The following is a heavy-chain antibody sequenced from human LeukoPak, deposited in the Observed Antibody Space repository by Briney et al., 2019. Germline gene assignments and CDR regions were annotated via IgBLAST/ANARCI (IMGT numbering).Heavy chain of an antibody. CDR1: GFTFSSYE. J-gene: IGHJ4*02. Sequence: PGGSLRLSRAASGFTFSSYEMNWVRQAPGKGLEWVSYISSSGSTIYYADSVKGRFTISRDNAKNSLYLQMNSLRAEDTAVYYCARGPSSGGLDWGQGTLVTVSS. CDR3: ARGPSSGGLD. D-gene: IGHD6-19*01. V-gene: IGHV3-48*03. CDR2: ISSSGSTI.